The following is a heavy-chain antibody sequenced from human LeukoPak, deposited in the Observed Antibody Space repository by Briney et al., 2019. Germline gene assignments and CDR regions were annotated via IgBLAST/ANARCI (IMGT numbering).Heavy chain of an antibody. J-gene: IGHJ4*02. V-gene: IGHV3-21*01. D-gene: IGHD6-19*01. CDR2: ISSSSSYI. CDR3: ARMIYSSGWYRLGPFDY. Sequence: GGSLRLSCAASGFTFSSYSMNWVRQAPGKGLEWVSSISSSSSYIYYADSVKGRFTISRDNAKNSLYLQVNSLRAEDTAVYYCARMIYSSGWYRLGPFDYWGQGTLVTVSS. CDR1: GFTFSSYS.